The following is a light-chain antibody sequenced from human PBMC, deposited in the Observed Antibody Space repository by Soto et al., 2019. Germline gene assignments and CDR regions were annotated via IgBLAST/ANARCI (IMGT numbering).Light chain of an antibody. J-gene: IGKJ1*01. Sequence: IVLIQSPATLSVSPGERATLSCRASQNISSYLIWYQQKPGQAPRLLIYDVSNRATDIPARFSGSGSGTDFTLTISSLEPEDLAVYYCQQRSNWPRTFGQGTKVEIK. CDR3: QQRSNWPRT. CDR1: QNISSY. CDR2: DVS. V-gene: IGKV3-11*01.